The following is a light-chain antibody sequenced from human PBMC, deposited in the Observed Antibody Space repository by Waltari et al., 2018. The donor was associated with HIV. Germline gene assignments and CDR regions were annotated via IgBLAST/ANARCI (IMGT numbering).Light chain of an antibody. J-gene: IGLJ3*02. V-gene: IGLV1-44*01. CDR2: HEH. Sequence: QSVLTQPPSLSAAPGHKINISCSGGGSNIGSRTVHWYQQLPSRAPKLIIDHEHLRPSGVSYRFTAAKSGTSASLFISKLQAADEATYYCAAWDDSLSGFVFGGGT. CDR3: AAWDDSLSGFV. CDR1: GSNIGSRT.